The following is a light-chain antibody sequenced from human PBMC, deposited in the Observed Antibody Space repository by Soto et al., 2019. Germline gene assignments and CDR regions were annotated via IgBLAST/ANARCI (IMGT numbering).Light chain of an antibody. V-gene: IGKV3-20*01. CDR1: QSVSNNY. CDR3: QQYGSSPPT. J-gene: IGKJ3*01. CDR2: GAY. Sequence: EIVLTQSPGTLSLSPGERGTLSCRASQSVSNNYLAWYQQKPGQAPRLLIYGAYTRATGIPDRFSGSGSGTDFPSTLRQLEPEDFAGYYWQQYGSSPPTFGPGTKMDIK.